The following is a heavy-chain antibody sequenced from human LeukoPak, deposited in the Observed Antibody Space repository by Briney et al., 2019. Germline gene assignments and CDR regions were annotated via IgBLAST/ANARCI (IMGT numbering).Heavy chain of an antibody. V-gene: IGHV3-7*03. J-gene: IGHJ3*02. CDR3: ARDSFNSGQALGIEGSGWYSAFDI. D-gene: IGHD6-19*01. CDR1: GDTFGRYW. Sequence: PGGSLRLSCAASGDTFGRYWMSWVRQAPGKGLEWVANINQHGSEKYYGDSVKGRFTISRDNAKNSLYLQMNSLRAEDTAVYYWARDSFNSGQALGIEGSGWYSAFDIGGQGTMVTVSS. CDR2: INQHGSEK.